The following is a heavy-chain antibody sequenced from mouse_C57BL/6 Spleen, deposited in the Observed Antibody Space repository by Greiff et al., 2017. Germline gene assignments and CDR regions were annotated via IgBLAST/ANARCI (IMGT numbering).Heavy chain of an antibody. CDR3: ARKLGDAMDY. CDR1: GFNITDYY. Sequence: EVKLQESGAELVKPGASVKLSCTASGFNITDYYMHWVKQRTEQGLEWIGRIDPEDGDTKYAPKFQGKATITADTSSNTAYLQLSSLTSEDTAVYYCARKLGDAMDYWGQGTSVTVSA. J-gene: IGHJ4*01. D-gene: IGHD4-1*01. V-gene: IGHV14-2*01. CDR2: IDPEDGDT.